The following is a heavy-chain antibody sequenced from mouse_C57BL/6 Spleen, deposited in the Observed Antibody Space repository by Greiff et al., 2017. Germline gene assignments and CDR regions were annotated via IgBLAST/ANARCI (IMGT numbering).Heavy chain of an antibody. J-gene: IGHJ4*01. CDR1: GFNIKDYY. D-gene: IGHD2-5*01. CDR3: TRGSNYVNYYAMDY. V-gene: IGHV14-1*01. Sequence: EVQLQQSGAELVRPGASVKLSCTASGFNIKDYYMHWVKQRPEQGLEWIGRIDPEDGDTEYAPKFQGKATMTADTSSNTAYLQLSSLTSEDTAVYYCTRGSNYVNYYAMDYGGQGTSVTVSS. CDR2: IDPEDGDT.